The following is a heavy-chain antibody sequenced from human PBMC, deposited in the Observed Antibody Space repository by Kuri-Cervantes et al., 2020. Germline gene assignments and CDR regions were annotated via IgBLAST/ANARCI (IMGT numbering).Heavy chain of an antibody. D-gene: IGHD5-24*01. V-gene: IGHV3-23*01. CDR2: ISGSGGST. CDR3: AKDRRSENYYYYGMDV. CDR1: GFTFSSYA. J-gene: IGHJ6*02. Sequence: GGSLRLSCAASGFTFSSYAMSWVRQAPGKGLEWVSAISGSGGSTYYADSVKGRFTISRDNSKNTLYLQMNSLRAEDTAVYYCAKDRRSENYYYYGMDVWGQGTTVTVSS.